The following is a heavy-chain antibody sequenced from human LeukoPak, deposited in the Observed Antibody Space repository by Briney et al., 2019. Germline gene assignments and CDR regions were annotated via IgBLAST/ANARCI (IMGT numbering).Heavy chain of an antibody. V-gene: IGHV3-21*01. Sequence: PGGSLRLSCAASGFTFSSYSMNWVRQAPGKGLEWVSSISSSSSYIYYADSVKGRFTISRDNAKNSLYLQMNSLRAEDTAVYYCARDRYGRPMGYYFDYWGQGTLVTASS. J-gene: IGHJ4*02. CDR1: GFTFSSYS. CDR3: ARDRYGRPMGYYFDY. D-gene: IGHD3-9*01. CDR2: ISSSSSYI.